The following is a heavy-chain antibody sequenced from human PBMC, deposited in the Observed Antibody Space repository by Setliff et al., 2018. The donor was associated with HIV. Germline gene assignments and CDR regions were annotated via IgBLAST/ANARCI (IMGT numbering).Heavy chain of an antibody. D-gene: IGHD6-19*01. CDR3: ARGLWSSGGPIYFDF. J-gene: IGHJ4*02. CDR2: IDHSGSI. CDR1: GDSVSSSNW. V-gene: IGHV4-4*02. Sequence: SETLSLTCAVSGDSVSSSNWWNWVRQPPGKGLEWIGEIDHSGSINYNPSLKSRVTISVDKSKNQFSLKLNSVTAADTAVYYCARGLWSSGGPIYFDFWGQGTLVTVSS.